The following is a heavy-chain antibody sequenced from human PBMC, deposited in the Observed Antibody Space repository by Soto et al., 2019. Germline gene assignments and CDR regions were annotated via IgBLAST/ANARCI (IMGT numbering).Heavy chain of an antibody. CDR1: GASISSGSYY. CDR3: ARCSIAAPVGCVFY. D-gene: IGHD6-13*01. V-gene: IGHV4-39*01. CDR2: IYYSGKT. Sequence: QLQLQESGPGLVKPSETLSLTCTVSGASISSGSYYWGWIRQPPGKGPEWIGNIYYSGKTYYNPSLNSRVTISMDASKNQFSLRLSSVTAADTAVYYCARCSIAAPVGCVFYWGQGNQVSVSS. J-gene: IGHJ4*02.